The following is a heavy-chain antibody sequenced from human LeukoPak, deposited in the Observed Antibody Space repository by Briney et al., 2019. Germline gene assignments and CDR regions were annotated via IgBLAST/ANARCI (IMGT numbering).Heavy chain of an antibody. CDR1: GFTFDDYA. CDR2: ISWNSGSI. CDR3: AKGGYGLTIGAFDI. D-gene: IGHD5-18*01. J-gene: IGHJ3*02. V-gene: IGHV3-9*01. Sequence: GGSLRLSCAASGFTFDDYAMHWVRQAPGKGLEWVSGISWNSGSIGYADSVKGRFTTSRDNAKNSLYLQMNSLRAEDTALYYCAKGGYGLTIGAFDIWGQGTMVTVSS.